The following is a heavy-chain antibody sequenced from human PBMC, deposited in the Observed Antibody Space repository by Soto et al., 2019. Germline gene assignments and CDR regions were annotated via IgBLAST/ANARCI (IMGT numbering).Heavy chain of an antibody. CDR3: AKDTTFSVLPRNALHRPPSFPGIFDY. D-gene: IGHD2-21*01. CDR1: GFTFDDYA. J-gene: IGHJ4*02. V-gene: IGHV3-9*01. CDR2: ISWNSGSI. Sequence: GGSLRLSCAASGFTFDDYAMHWVRQAPGKGLEWVSGISWNSGSIGYADSVKGRFTISRDNAKNSLYLQMNSLRAEDTALYYCAKDTTFSVLPRNALHRPPSFPGIFDYWGQGTLVTVSS.